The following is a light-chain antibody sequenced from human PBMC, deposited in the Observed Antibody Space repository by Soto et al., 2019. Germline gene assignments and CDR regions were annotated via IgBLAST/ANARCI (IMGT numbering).Light chain of an antibody. CDR1: QSIRSNY. CDR3: QQYGSSPRT. V-gene: IGKV3-20*01. J-gene: IGKJ1*01. Sequence: EIVLTQSPGTLSLSQGERATLSCRASQSIRSNYVAWYQQKPGQGPRLLIYGASSRATGIPDRFSGSGSGTDFTLIISRLEPEDFAMYYCQQYGSSPRTFGQGTKVDI. CDR2: GAS.